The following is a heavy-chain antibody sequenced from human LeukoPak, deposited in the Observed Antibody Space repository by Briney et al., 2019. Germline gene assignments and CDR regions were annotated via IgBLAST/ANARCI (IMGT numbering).Heavy chain of an antibody. CDR1: SGSISSSSYY. V-gene: IGHV4-39*01. CDR2: IYYSGST. J-gene: IGHJ6*03. CDR3: ARLSDYYDSSGYRHYYYMDV. Sequence: SETLSLTCTVSSGSISSSSYYWGWIRQPPGKGLEWIGSIYYSGSTYYNPSLKSRVTISIDTSKNQFSLKLSSVTAADTAVYYCARLSDYYDSSGYRHYYYMDVWGKGTTVTVSS. D-gene: IGHD3-22*01.